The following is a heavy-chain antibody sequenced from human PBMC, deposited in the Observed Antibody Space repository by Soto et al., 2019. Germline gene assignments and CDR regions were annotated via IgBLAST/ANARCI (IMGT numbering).Heavy chain of an antibody. J-gene: IGHJ4*02. CDR1: GFIFSNYP. CDR3: ARRDSSGLYSLDY. V-gene: IGHV3-23*01. Sequence: EVQLLESGGGLVQPGGSLRLSCAVSGFIFSNYPMSWVRQAPGKGLEWVSSVSPSGSNTYYGDSVKGRFTMSRDNSENRLHLQMNSLRAEDTAVYFCARRDSSGLYSLDYWGQGTLVTVSS. CDR2: VSPSGSNT. D-gene: IGHD3-22*01.